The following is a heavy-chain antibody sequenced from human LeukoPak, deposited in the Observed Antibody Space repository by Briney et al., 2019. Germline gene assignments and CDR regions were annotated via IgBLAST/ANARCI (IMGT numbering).Heavy chain of an antibody. CDR1: GGSFSGYY. Sequence: SETLSLTRAVYGGSFSGYYWSWIRQPPGKGLEGIGEINHSGSTKYNLSLMSRVTISVDTSKNQFSLKLSSVTAADTAVYYCATLVATITLGWFDPWGQGTLVTVSS. CDR2: INHSGST. D-gene: IGHD5-12*01. CDR3: ATLVATITLGWFDP. V-gene: IGHV4-34*01. J-gene: IGHJ5*02.